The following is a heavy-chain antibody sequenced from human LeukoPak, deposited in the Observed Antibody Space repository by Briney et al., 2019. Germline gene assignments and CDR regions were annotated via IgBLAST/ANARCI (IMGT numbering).Heavy chain of an antibody. CDR3: ARGYSSSWYYFDY. Sequence: GGSLRLSCAASGFTFSSYNMNWVRQAPGKGLEWVSSISSSSSYIYYADSVKGRFTISRDNAKNSLYLQMNSLRAEDTAVYYCARGYSSSWYYFDYWGQGTLVTVSS. D-gene: IGHD6-13*01. V-gene: IGHV3-21*01. J-gene: IGHJ4*02. CDR1: GFTFSSYN. CDR2: ISSSSSYI.